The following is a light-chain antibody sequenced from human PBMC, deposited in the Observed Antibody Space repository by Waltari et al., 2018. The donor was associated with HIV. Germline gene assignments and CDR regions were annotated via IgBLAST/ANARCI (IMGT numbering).Light chain of an antibody. CDR2: SNN. CDR1: SSNIGSNT. CDR3: AAWDDSLNGHWV. J-gene: IGLJ3*02. Sequence: QSVLTQPPSASGTPGQRVTISCSGSSSNIGSNTVHWYQQLPGTAPKLLIYSNNQRPSGVPDLFSGSKSGTSASLAISGLQSEDEADYYCAAWDDSLNGHWVFGGGTKLTVL. V-gene: IGLV1-44*01.